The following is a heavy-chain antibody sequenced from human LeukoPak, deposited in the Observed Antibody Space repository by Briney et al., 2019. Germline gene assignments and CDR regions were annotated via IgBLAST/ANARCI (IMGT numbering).Heavy chain of an antibody. CDR3: ARLAATEAFDI. D-gene: IGHD4-17*01. CDR2: IYSGGST. CDR1: GLTVSSNY. V-gene: IGHV3-53*01. J-gene: IGHJ3*02. Sequence: GGSLRLSCAASGLTVSSNYMSWVRQAPGKGLEWVSVIYSGGSTYYADSVKGRFTISRDNSKNTLYLQMNSLRAEDTAVYYCARLAATEAFDIWGQGTMVTVSS.